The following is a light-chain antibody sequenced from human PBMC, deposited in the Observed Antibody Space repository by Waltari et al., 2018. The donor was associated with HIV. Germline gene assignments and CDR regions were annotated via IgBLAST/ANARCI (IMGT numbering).Light chain of an antibody. CDR1: DLNDYEY. Sequence: QSALTQPASVSGSPGQSITISCDLNDYEYVSWYQRHPGKAPKVIIYEVSNRPSGVTNRFSGSKSGNTASLTISGLQVEDEADYYCSSYTSSSTLYVFGTGTKVTVL. CDR2: EVS. J-gene: IGLJ1*01. V-gene: IGLV2-14*01. CDR3: SSYTSSSTLYV.